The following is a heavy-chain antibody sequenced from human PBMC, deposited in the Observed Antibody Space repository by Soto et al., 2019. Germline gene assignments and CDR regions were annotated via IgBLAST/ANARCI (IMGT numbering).Heavy chain of an antibody. J-gene: IGHJ6*02. V-gene: IGHV3-48*02. CDR2: IRRSSGTI. CDR1: GLTFSSYR. Sequence: EVQVVESGGGLVQPGGSLRLSCAASGLTFSSYRMTWVRQAPGKGREGISYIRRSSGTIYYADPVKGRFTISRDNAKNSLYLQMNSLRDEDTAVYYCAGNDPEGSMDVWGQGTTVTVSS. CDR3: AGNDPEGSMDV. D-gene: IGHD3-16*01.